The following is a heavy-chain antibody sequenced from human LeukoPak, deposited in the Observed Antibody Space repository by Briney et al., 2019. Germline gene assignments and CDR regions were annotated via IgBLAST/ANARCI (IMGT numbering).Heavy chain of an antibody. V-gene: IGHV3-23*01. J-gene: IGHJ2*01. CDR3: AKVPRGHYFDL. CDR2: ISGIGGST. CDR1: GFTFSSYA. D-gene: IGHD1-14*01. Sequence: GGSLRLSCAASGFTFSSYAMSWVRQAPGKGLEWVSSISGIGGSTYYADSVKGRFTISRDNSKNTLYLQMNSLRAEDTAVYYCAKVPRGHYFDLWGRGTLVTVSS.